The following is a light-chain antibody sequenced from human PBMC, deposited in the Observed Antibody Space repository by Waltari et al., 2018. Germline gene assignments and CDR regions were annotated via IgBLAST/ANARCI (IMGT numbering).Light chain of an antibody. Sequence: DIQMTQSPSSVSASVGDRVTITCRASPYISSRLAWFQQKPGTAPKLLIYGASNLQSGVPSRFSGSGSGTDFTLTINSLQPEDFATYYCQQATGFPPFTFGPGTKVDIK. V-gene: IGKV1D-12*01. CDR2: GAS. J-gene: IGKJ3*01. CDR3: QQATGFPPFT. CDR1: PYISSR.